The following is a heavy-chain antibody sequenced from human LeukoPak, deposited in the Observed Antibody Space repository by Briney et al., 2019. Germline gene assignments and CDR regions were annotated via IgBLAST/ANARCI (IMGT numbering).Heavy chain of an antibody. CDR2: IYSGGNT. CDR1: GFTLYSNY. Sequence: GGSLGLSCAASGFTLYSNYMGWVRQAPGKGLEWVSVIYSGGNTYYADSVKGRFTISRDISRNTMDLQMNSLRAEDTAVYYCAKCDSSSWYGVDYWGQGTLVTVPS. D-gene: IGHD6-13*01. J-gene: IGHJ4*02. V-gene: IGHV3-53*01. CDR3: AKCDSSSWYGVDY.